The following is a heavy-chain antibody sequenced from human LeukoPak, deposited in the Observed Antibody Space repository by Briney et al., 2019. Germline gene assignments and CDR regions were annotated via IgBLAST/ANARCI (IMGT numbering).Heavy chain of an antibody. J-gene: IGHJ4*02. CDR3: ARGILLWFGETQFDY. CDR2: INHSGST. D-gene: IGHD3-10*01. CDR1: GGSFSGYY. V-gene: IGHV4-34*01. Sequence: SETLSLTCAVYGGSFSGYYWSWIRHPPGKGLEWIGEINHSGSTNYNPSLKSRVTISVDTSKNQFSLKLSSVTAADTAVYYCARGILLWFGETQFDYWGQGTLVTVSS.